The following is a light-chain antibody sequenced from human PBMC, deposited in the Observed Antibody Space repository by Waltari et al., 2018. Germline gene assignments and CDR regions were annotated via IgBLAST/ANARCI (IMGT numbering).Light chain of an antibody. Sequence: IVLTPSPGTLSLSPGGRATLPCRASQKLGNYLTWYQQKPGQAPKLLIYGASSRAAGIPDRFSGSGSGADFSLTISRLEPEDFAVYYCQHHVRLPATFGQGTKV. CDR2: GAS. CDR3: QHHVRLPAT. V-gene: IGKV3-20*01. J-gene: IGKJ1*01. CDR1: QKLGNY.